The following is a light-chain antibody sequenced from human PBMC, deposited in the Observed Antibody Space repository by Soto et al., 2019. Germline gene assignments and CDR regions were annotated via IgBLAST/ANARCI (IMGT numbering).Light chain of an antibody. J-gene: IGLJ1*01. V-gene: IGLV2-14*01. CDR2: DVS. Sequence: QSVLTQPASVSGSPGQSITISCTGTSSDVGGYNYVSWYQQHPGKAPKLMIYDVSNRPSGVSNRFSGSKSGNTASLTISGLQAEDEADYYCSSYTSSSPLDLYVFGTGTKVTVL. CDR1: SSDVGGYNY. CDR3: SSYTSSSPLDLYV.